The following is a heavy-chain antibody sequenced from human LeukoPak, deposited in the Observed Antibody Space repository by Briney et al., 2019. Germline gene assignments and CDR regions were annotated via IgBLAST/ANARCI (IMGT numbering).Heavy chain of an antibody. D-gene: IGHD5-18*01. CDR3: AKDTAMVTGY. CDR2: ITSTSDTI. J-gene: IGHJ4*02. CDR1: GFTFSDYS. V-gene: IGHV3-48*01. Sequence: GGSLRLSCEASGFTFSDYSMNWVRQAPGEGLEWLSYITSTSDTIYYADSVKGRFTSSRDNAKNSVYLQMNSLRAEDTAVYYCAKDTAMVTGYWGQGTLVTVSS.